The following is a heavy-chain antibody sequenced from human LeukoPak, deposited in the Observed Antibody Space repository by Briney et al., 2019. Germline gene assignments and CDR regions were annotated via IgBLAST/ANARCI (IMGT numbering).Heavy chain of an antibody. CDR1: GYTFTSYA. J-gene: IGHJ5*02. V-gene: IGHV7-4-1*02. Sequence: ASVKVSCTASGYTFTSYAMNWVRQAPGQGLEWMGWISTNTGNPTYAQGFTGRFVFSLDTSVSTAYLQISSLKAEDTAVYYCAREEGLLWFGELLDNWFDPWGQGTLVTVSS. CDR3: AREEGLLWFGELLDNWFDP. D-gene: IGHD3-10*01. CDR2: ISTNTGNP.